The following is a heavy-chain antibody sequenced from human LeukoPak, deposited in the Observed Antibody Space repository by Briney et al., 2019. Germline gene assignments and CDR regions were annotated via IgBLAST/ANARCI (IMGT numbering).Heavy chain of an antibody. Sequence: SGGSLRLSCAASGFTLSSHAMSWVRQAPGKGLEWVSVISYDGSDKYYADSVKGRFTISRDNSKNTLYLQMNSLRAEDTAMYYCARDGYYYYDSSGLDYWGQGTLLTVSS. D-gene: IGHD3-22*01. J-gene: IGHJ4*02. V-gene: IGHV3-30*04. CDR2: ISYDGSDK. CDR1: GFTLSSHA. CDR3: ARDGYYYYDSSGLDY.